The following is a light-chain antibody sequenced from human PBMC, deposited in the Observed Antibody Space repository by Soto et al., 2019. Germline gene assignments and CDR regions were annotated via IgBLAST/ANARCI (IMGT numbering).Light chain of an antibody. CDR3: GAWDDSVRLYV. Sequence: QSVLTQPPSVSAAPGQTVTISCSGSSSNIGKYYVSWYQQLPGEAPKLLIYDSNKRPSGIPERFSASRSRTSATLGITGHQTGDEADYYCGAWDDSVRLYVFGPGTKVTGL. V-gene: IGLV1-51*01. J-gene: IGLJ1*01. CDR1: SSNIGKYY. CDR2: DSN.